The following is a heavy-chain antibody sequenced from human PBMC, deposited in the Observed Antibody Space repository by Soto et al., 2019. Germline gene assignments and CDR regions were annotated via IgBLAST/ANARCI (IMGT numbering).Heavy chain of an antibody. CDR3: AKGTEYQLLSNYFDY. J-gene: IGHJ4*02. Sequence: EVQLLESGGGLVQPGGSLRLSCAASGFTFSSYAMSWVRQAPGKGLEWVSAISGSGGSTYYADSVKGRFTISRDNSKTTLYLQMNSLSAEDTAVYYCAKGTEYQLLSNYFDYWGQGTLVTVSS. D-gene: IGHD2-2*01. V-gene: IGHV3-23*01. CDR1: GFTFSSYA. CDR2: ISGSGGST.